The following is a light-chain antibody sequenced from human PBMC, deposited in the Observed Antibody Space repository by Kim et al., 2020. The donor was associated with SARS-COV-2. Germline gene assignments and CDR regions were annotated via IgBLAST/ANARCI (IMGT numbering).Light chain of an antibody. J-gene: IGLJ1*01. CDR3: NSRDNSGNRLNYL. V-gene: IGLV3-19*01. CDR1: SLRRYT. CDR2: VKT. Sequence: GHPVRISCQGDSLRRYTASGYRHWQGQAPVLVMSVKTNRPSGSPDRFSGSSSGNTASLTISGAQAEDVADYYCNSRDNSGNRLNYLFGAGTKVTVL.